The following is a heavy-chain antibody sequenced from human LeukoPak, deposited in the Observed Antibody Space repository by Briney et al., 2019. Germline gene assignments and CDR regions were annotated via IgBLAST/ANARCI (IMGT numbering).Heavy chain of an antibody. D-gene: IGHD2-15*01. CDR1: GYTFTKYD. Sequence: ASVKVSCKASGYTFTKYDINWVRQATGQGLEWMGWMNPNSGNTGYAQKFRGRVTMTRDTSISTAYMELSSLKSEDTAVYYCARRGWELLGIDSWGQGTLVTVSS. CDR2: MNPNSGNT. J-gene: IGHJ4*02. CDR3: ARRGWELLGIDS. V-gene: IGHV1-8*01.